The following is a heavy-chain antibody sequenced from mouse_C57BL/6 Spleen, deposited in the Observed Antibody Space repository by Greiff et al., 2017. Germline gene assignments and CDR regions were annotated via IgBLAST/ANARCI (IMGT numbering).Heavy chain of an antibody. D-gene: IGHD1-1*01. J-gene: IGHJ2*01. CDR3: ARVHYYGSSYNS. CDR2: LNPNNGGT. V-gene: IGHV1-26*01. CDR1: GYTFTDYY. Sequence: VQLQQSGPELVKPGASVKISCKASGYTFTDYYMNWVKQSHGKSLEWIGDLNPNNGGTSYNQKVMGKATWTVDKSSSTAYMELRSLTSEVSAVYYCARVHYYGSSYNSWGKGTTLTVSS.